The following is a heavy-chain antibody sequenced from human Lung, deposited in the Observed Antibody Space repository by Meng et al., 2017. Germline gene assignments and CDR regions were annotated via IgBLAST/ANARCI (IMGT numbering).Heavy chain of an antibody. CDR2: INAVFGTT. CDR1: GGIFSNYV. CDR3: ARKAGNCVSTTCYSLDF. J-gene: IGHJ4*02. D-gene: IGHD2-2*01. Sequence: SVKVSCKAPGGIFSNYVIGWVRQAPGQGLEWMGGINAVFGTTNYAQKFQGRVTITTDESTSTVYMELTRLTSEDTAVYFCARKAGNCVSTTCYSLDFWGQGTLVTVYS. V-gene: IGHV1-69*05.